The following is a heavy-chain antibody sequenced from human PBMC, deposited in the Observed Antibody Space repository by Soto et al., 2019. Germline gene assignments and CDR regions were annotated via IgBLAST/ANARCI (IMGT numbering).Heavy chain of an antibody. D-gene: IGHD4-17*01. CDR1: GGSISSYY. Sequence: PSETLSLTCTVSGGSISSYYWTWIRQPPGTGLEWIGEINHSGSTNYNPSLKSRVTISVDTSKNQFSLKLTSVTAADTAVYYCARRYGDYFDYWGQGTLVTVSS. CDR3: ARRYGDYFDY. J-gene: IGHJ4*02. V-gene: IGHV4-34*01. CDR2: INHSGST.